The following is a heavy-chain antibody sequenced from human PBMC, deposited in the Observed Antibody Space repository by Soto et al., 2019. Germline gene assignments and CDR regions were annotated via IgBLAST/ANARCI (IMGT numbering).Heavy chain of an antibody. J-gene: IGHJ6*02. CDR1: GFTFSGYA. CDR3: AKDEPSSVTTYYYYYGMDV. CDR2: ISGSGGST. D-gene: IGHD4-17*01. Sequence: GGSLRLSCAASGFTFSGYAMIWVRQAPGKGLEWVSAISGSGGSTYYADSVKGRFTISRGNSKNTLYLQMNSLRAEDTAVYYCAKDEPSSVTTYYYYYGMDVWGQGTTVTVSS. V-gene: IGHV3-23*01.